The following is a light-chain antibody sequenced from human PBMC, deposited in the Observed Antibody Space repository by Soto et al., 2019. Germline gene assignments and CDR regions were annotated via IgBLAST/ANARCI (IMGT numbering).Light chain of an antibody. CDR3: LQDYNYPYT. CDR2: AAS. CDR1: QGIRND. V-gene: IGKV1-6*01. Sequence: AIQMTQSPSSLSASVGDRVTITCRASQGIRNDLGWYQQKPGKAPKLLIYAASSVQSGVPSRFGGSGSGTDFTLTISSLQPEDFATYYCLQDYNYPYTFGQGTKLEIK. J-gene: IGKJ2*01.